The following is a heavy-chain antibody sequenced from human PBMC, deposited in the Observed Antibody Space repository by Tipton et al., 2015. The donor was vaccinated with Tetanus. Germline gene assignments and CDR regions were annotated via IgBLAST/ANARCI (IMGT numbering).Heavy chain of an antibody. CDR2: IIPIFGTA. CDR1: GYTFTSYD. J-gene: IGHJ6*02. D-gene: IGHD2-2*01. Sequence: QLVQSGAEVKKPGASVRVSCKASGYTFTSYDINWVRQAPGQGLEWMGGIIPIFGTAKYAQKFQGRVTITADESTSTAYMELSSLRSEDTAVYYCARKWDIVAVSAANYYGLDVWGQGTTVTVSS. V-gene: IGHV1-69*13. CDR3: ARKWDIVAVSAANYYGLDV.